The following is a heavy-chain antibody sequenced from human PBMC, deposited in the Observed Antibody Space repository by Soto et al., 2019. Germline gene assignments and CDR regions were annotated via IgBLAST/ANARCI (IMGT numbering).Heavy chain of an antibody. CDR2: IYYSGST. Sequence: QVQLQESGPGLVKPSETLSLTCTVSGGSISSYYWSWIRQPPGKGLEWIGYIYYSGSTNYNPSLNRRCTISVATSKNQFSLKLSSVTAADTAVYYCARHAVLRYFDWLSYFDYWGQGTLVTVSS. J-gene: IGHJ4*02. V-gene: IGHV4-59*08. D-gene: IGHD3-9*01. CDR1: GGSISSYY. CDR3: ARHAVLRYFDWLSYFDY.